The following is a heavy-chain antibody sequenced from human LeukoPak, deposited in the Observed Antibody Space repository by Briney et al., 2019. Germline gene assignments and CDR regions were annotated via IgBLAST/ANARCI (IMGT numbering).Heavy chain of an antibody. D-gene: IGHD1-26*01. V-gene: IGHV4-59*12. Sequence: SETLSLTCTVSGGSISSYYWSWIRQPPGKGLEWIGYIYYSGSTNNNPSLKSRVTISVDTSKNQFSLKLSSVTAADTAVYYCARDGATKGFDYWGQGTLVTVSS. J-gene: IGHJ4*02. CDR3: ARDGATKGFDY. CDR1: GGSISSYY. CDR2: IYYSGST.